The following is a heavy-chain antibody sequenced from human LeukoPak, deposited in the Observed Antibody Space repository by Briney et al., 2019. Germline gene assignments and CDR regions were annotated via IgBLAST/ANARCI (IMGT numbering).Heavy chain of an antibody. Sequence: SETLSLTCTVSGDSFSYFYWSWIRQPPGKGLEWIGSIHYSGSTNYNPSLKSRVTISVDTSKNQFSLKLSSVTAADTAVYYCARYDVWGSYRAFDYWGQGTLVTVSS. CDR3: ARYDVWGSYRAFDY. V-gene: IGHV4-59*08. J-gene: IGHJ4*02. D-gene: IGHD3-16*02. CDR1: GDSFSYFY. CDR2: IHYSGST.